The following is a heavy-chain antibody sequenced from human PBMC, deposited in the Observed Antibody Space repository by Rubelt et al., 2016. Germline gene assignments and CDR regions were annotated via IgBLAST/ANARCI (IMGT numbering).Heavy chain of an antibody. D-gene: IGHD6-19*01. CDR2: IFYSGST. V-gene: IGHV4-39*01. Sequence: QLQLQESGPGLAKPSETLSLTCTVSGGSISSSSYYWGWIRQPPGKGLEWIGSIFYSGSTYYNPSLKSRVTISVDTSKNQFSLKLSAVTAADTAVYYCARGQWLDNNWGQGTLVTVS. CDR1: GGSISSSSYY. J-gene: IGHJ1*01. CDR3: ARGQWLDNN.